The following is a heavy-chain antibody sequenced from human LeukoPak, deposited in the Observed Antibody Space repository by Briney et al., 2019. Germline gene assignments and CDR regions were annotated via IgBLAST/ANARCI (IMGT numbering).Heavy chain of an antibody. J-gene: IGHJ4*02. CDR2: ISGSGDST. D-gene: IGHD2-15*01. CDR1: GFSFSSHG. V-gene: IGHV3-23*01. Sequence: GGSLRLSCAASGFSFSSHGMSWVRQAPGKGLEWVSAISGSGDSTYYADSVKGRFTISRDNSKNTLYLQMDSLRAEDTAVYYCAKDSGGSCYSAIDYWGQGILVTVSS. CDR3: AKDSGGSCYSAIDY.